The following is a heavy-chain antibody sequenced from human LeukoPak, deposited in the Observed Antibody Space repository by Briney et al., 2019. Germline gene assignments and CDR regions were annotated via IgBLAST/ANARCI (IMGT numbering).Heavy chain of an antibody. V-gene: IGHV4-39*01. J-gene: IGHJ4*02. CDR1: GGSISSSSYY. CDR2: IYYSGST. Sequence: SETLSLTCTVSGGSISSSSYYWGWIRQPPGKGLEWIGSIYYSGSTYYNPSLKSRVTISVDTSKNQFSLKLSSLTAADTAVYYCARSPGYDYVWGSYPIDYWGQGTLVTVSS. CDR3: ARSPGYDYVWGSYPIDY. D-gene: IGHD3-16*02.